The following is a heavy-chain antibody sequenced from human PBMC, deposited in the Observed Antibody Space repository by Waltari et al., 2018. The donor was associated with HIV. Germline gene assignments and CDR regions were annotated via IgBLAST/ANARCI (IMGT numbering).Heavy chain of an antibody. J-gene: IGHJ6*02. Sequence: QVQLQESGPGLVKPSGTLSLTCAVSGGSISSSNWWSWVRQPPGKGLEWIGEIYHSGSTNYNPSLKSRVTISVDKSKNQFSLKLSSVTAADTAVYYCARARRDYGDYVWYYYGMDVWGQGTTVTVSS. CDR2: IYHSGST. D-gene: IGHD4-17*01. V-gene: IGHV4-4*02. CDR3: ARARRDYGDYVWYYYGMDV. CDR1: GGSISSSNW.